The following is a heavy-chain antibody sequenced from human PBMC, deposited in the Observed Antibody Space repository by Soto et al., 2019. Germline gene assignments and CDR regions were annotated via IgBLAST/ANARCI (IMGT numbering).Heavy chain of an antibody. CDR3: ARRSRGYDGYYDFGMDV. J-gene: IGHJ6*02. D-gene: IGHD5-12*01. V-gene: IGHV1-18*01. CDR2: ISAYNGNT. Sequence: ASVKVSCKASGYTFTSYGISWVRQAPGQGLEWMGWISAYNGNTNYAQKLQGRVTMTTDTATSTAYMELRSLRSDDTAVYYCARRSRGYDGYYDFGMDVWGEGTRVTV. CDR1: GYTFTSYG.